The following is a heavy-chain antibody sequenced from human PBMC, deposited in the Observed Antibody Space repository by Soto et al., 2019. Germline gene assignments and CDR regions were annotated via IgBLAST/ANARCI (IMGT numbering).Heavy chain of an antibody. J-gene: IGHJ4*02. CDR3: ARDPTGDILTGYYRVRYFDY. CDR1: GFTFSSYA. Sequence: PGGSLRLSCAASGFTFSSYAMSWVRQAPGKGLEWVSAISGSGGSTYYADSVKGRFTISRDNSKNTLYLQMNSLRAEDTAVYYCARDPTGDILTGYYRVRYFDYWGQGTLVTVSS. D-gene: IGHD3-9*01. CDR2: ISGSGGST. V-gene: IGHV3-23*01.